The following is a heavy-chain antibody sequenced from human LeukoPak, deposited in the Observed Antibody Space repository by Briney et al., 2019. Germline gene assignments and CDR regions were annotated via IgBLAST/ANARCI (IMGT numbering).Heavy chain of an antibody. J-gene: IGHJ4*02. Sequence: ASVKVSCKASGYTFTGYYMHWVRQAPGQGLEWMGWINPNSGGTNYAQKFQGRVTMTRDTSISTAYMELSRLRSDDTAMYYCARVPPSAHQLLSADYWGQGTLVTVSS. D-gene: IGHD4-23*01. CDR3: ARVPPSAHQLLSADY. CDR2: INPNSGGT. CDR1: GYTFTGYY. V-gene: IGHV1-2*02.